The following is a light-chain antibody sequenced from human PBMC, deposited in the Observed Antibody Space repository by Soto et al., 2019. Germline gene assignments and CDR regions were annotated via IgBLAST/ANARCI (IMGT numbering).Light chain of an antibody. J-gene: IGKJ1*01. CDR2: GAS. CDR1: QSVTNN. V-gene: IGKV3-15*01. Sequence: EIVMTQSPATLSVSPGERAILSCRASQSVTNNLAWYQQKPGQAPRLLIWGASTRATGIPGRFSGRGSGTEFTLTISSLQSEDFAVYYCQQCKDWTLAFGQGTKVEIK. CDR3: QQCKDWTLA.